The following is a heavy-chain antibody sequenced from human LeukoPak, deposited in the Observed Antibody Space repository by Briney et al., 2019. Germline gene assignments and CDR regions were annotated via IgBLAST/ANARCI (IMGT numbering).Heavy chain of an antibody. CDR1: GGTFSIYA. CDR3: AREGPRYSYGYRGFDY. V-gene: IGHV1-69*13. D-gene: IGHD5-18*01. Sequence: SVKVSCKASGGTFSIYAISWVRQAPGQGLEWMGGIIPIFGTANYAQKFQGRVTITADESTSTAYIELSSLRSEDTAVYYCAREGPRYSYGYRGFDYWGQGTLVTVSS. J-gene: IGHJ4*02. CDR2: IIPIFGTA.